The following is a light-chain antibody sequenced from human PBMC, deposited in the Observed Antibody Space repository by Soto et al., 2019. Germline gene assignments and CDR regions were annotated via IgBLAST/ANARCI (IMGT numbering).Light chain of an antibody. CDR1: SSNIGAGYD. Sequence: QSALTQPPSVSGAPGKRVTISCTGSSSNIGAGYDVHWYQQLPGTAPKLLIYGNSNRPSGVPDRFSGSKSGTSASLAITGLQAEDEADYYCQSYDSSLSVVFGGGTKVTVL. CDR3: QSYDSSLSVV. J-gene: IGLJ2*01. CDR2: GNS. V-gene: IGLV1-40*01.